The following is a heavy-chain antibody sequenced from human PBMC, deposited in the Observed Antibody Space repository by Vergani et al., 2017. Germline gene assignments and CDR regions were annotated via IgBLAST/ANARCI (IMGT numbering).Heavy chain of an antibody. Sequence: QVQLVESGGGVVQPGRSLRLSCAASGFTFSSYAMHWVRQAPGKGLEWVAFLRYDGSNEYYGDAVKGRFIISRDNSKDTLYLQMNSLRVEDTAIYYCAKARDPNCKGGNCYSYYYGLDLWGQGTTVTVSS. D-gene: IGHD2-15*01. CDR3: AKARDPNCKGGNCYSYYYGLDL. V-gene: IGHV3-30*02. CDR1: GFTFSSYA. J-gene: IGHJ6*02. CDR2: LRYDGSNE.